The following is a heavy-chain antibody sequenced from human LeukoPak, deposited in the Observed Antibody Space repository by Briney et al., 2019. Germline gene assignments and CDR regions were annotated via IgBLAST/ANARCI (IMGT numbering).Heavy chain of an antibody. CDR1: GFTFSSYS. CDR3: ARGWISDSFDY. CDR2: ISSSSSYI. V-gene: IGHV3-21*01. D-gene: IGHD5-12*01. J-gene: IGHJ4*02. Sequence: GGSLRLSCAASGFTFSSYSMNWVRQAPGKGLEWVSSISSSSSYIYYADSVKGRFTISRDNAKNSLYLQMNGLRAEDAAVYYCARGWISDSFDYWGQGTLVTVSS.